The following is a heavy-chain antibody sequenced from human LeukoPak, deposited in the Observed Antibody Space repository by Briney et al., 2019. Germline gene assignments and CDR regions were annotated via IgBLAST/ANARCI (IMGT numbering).Heavy chain of an antibody. V-gene: IGHV3-23*01. Sequence: GGSLRLSCAASGFTFSSYAMSWVRQAPGKGLEWFSAISGSGGSTYYADSVKGRFTISRDNSKNTLYLQMNSLRAEDTAVYYCAKALYSSSFREAFDIWGQGTMVTVSS. D-gene: IGHD6-6*01. CDR3: AKALYSSSFREAFDI. J-gene: IGHJ3*02. CDR1: GFTFSSYA. CDR2: ISGSGGST.